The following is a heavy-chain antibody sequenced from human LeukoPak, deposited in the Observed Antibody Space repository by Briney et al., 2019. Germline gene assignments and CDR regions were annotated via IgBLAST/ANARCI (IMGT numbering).Heavy chain of an antibody. D-gene: IGHD6-13*01. CDR3: ARQEDHSSSLFDP. Sequence: PSETLSLTCTVSGGSIRSYYWSWIRQPPGKGLEWIGYIYYSGSTNYNPSLKSRVTISVDTSKNQFSLKLSSVTAADTAVYYCARQEDHSSSLFDPWGQGTLVTVSS. CDR1: GGSIRSYY. J-gene: IGHJ5*02. CDR2: IYYSGST. V-gene: IGHV4-59*08.